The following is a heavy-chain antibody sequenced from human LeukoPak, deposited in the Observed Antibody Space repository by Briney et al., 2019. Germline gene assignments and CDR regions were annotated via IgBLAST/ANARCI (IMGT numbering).Heavy chain of an antibody. CDR2: MYQSGST. CDR3: ARGGTRLLPDY. V-gene: IGHV4-38-2*02. D-gene: IGHD1-26*01. CDR1: GYSISSGYY. J-gene: IGHJ4*02. Sequence: SETLSPTCIVSGYSISSGYYWAWIRQPPGKGLEWIGSMYQSGSTYYNPSLKSRVTISVDTSKNQFSLKLSSVTAADTAVYYCARGGTRLLPDYWGQGTLVTVSS.